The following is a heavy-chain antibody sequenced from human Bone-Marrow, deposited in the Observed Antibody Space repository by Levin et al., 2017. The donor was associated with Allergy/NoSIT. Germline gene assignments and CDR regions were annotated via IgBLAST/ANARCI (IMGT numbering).Heavy chain of an antibody. Sequence: SETLSLTCTVSGGSISSYYWSWIRQPPGKGLEWIGYIYYSGSTNYNPSLKSRVTISVDTSKNQFSLKLSSVTAADTAVYYCAREGYSYGKHFDYWGQGTLVTVSS. CDR2: IYYSGST. CDR1: GGSISSYY. D-gene: IGHD5-18*01. J-gene: IGHJ4*02. CDR3: AREGYSYGKHFDY. V-gene: IGHV4-59*01.